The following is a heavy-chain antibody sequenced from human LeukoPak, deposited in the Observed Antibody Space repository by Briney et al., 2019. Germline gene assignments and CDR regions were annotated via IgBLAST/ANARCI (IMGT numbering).Heavy chain of an antibody. Sequence: PSETLSLTCTVSGGSISSSSYYWSWIRQPPGKGLEWIGEINHSGSTNYNPSLKSRVTISVDTSKNQFSLKLSSVTAADTAVYYCARSRSGSYYKNAFDIWGQGTMVTVSS. CDR3: ARSRSGSYYKNAFDI. V-gene: IGHV4-39*07. J-gene: IGHJ3*02. CDR2: INHSGST. D-gene: IGHD3-10*01. CDR1: GGSISSSSYY.